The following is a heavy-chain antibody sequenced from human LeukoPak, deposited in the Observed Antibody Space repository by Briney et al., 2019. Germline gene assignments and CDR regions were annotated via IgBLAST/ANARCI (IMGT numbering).Heavy chain of an antibody. Sequence: SETLSLTCTVSGVSINTYSWSWVRQPPGEGLEWIGYMSYTGSTSYNPSLRSRVTISVDKSKNQFSLKLTSVTAADTAVYFCATDGYFEVWGRGTLVTVSS. J-gene: IGHJ2*01. CDR1: GVSINTYS. CDR3: ATDGYFEV. CDR2: MSYTGST. V-gene: IGHV4-59*01.